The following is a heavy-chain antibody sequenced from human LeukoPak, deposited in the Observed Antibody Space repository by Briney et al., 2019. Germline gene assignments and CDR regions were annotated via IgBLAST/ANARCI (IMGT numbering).Heavy chain of an antibody. CDR2: ISSSSSTI. V-gene: IGHV3-48*02. Sequence: GGSLRLSCAASGFTFSSYSMNWVRQAPGKGLEWVSYISSSSSTIYYADSVKGRFSISRGSSKNTVYLQMNSLRDEDTAVYYCARARPWDSSRSYYFGMDVWGHGTTVTVSS. D-gene: IGHD3-22*01. CDR3: ARARPWDSSRSYYFGMDV. J-gene: IGHJ6*02. CDR1: GFTFSSYS.